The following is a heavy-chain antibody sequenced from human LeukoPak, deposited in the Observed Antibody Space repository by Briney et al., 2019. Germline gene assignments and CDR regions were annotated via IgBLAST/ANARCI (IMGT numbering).Heavy chain of an antibody. CDR1: GGTFSSYA. V-gene: IGHV1-69*05. D-gene: IGHD3-22*01. J-gene: IGHJ4*02. CDR2: IIPIFGTA. Sequence: WASVKVSCKASGGTFSSYAISWVRQAPGQGLEWMGGIIPIFGTANYAQKFQGRVTITTDESTSTAYMELSSLRSEDTAVYYCASDSSGYYYGSFDYWGQGTLVTVSS. CDR3: ASDSSGYYYGSFDY.